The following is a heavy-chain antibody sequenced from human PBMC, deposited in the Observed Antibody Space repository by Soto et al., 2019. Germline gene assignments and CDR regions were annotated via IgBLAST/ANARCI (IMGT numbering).Heavy chain of an antibody. V-gene: IGHV1-3*01. CDR1: GYTFTSYA. CDR3: ARNGITIFGVVIAFDY. CDR2: INAGNGNT. J-gene: IGHJ4*02. Sequence: ASVKVSCKASGYTFTSYAMHWVRQARGQRLEWMGWINAGNGNTKYSQKFQGRVTITRDTSASTAYMELSSLRSEDTAVYYCARNGITIFGVVIAFDYWGQGTLVTVSS. D-gene: IGHD3-3*01.